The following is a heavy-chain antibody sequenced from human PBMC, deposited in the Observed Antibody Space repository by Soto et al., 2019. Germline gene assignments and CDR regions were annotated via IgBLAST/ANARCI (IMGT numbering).Heavy chain of an antibody. D-gene: IGHD6-19*01. CDR2: IIPIFGTA. V-gene: IGHV1-69*13. CDR3: ARARYSSGWYWNNYYYGMDV. J-gene: IGHJ6*02. CDR1: ADTFTSYY. Sequence: SVKVSCKAPADTFTSYYIHWVRQAPGQGLEWMGGIIPIFGTADYAQKFQGRVTITADESTSTAYMELSSLRSEDTAVYYCARARYSSGWYWNNYYYGMDVWGQGTTVTVSS.